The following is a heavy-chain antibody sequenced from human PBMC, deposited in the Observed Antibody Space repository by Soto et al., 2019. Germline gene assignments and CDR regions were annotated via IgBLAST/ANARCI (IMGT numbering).Heavy chain of an antibody. Sequence: QVQLQESGPGLVKPSQTLSLTCTVSGGSISSGDYYWSWIRQPPGKGLEWIGYIYYSGSTYYNPALKSGVTISVDTSKNQFSLKLSYVTAADTAVYYCARVGGFGATTIDYWGQGTLVTVSS. CDR1: GGSISSGDYY. V-gene: IGHV4-30-4*01. CDR3: ARVGGFGATTIDY. J-gene: IGHJ4*02. CDR2: IYYSGST. D-gene: IGHD3-10*01.